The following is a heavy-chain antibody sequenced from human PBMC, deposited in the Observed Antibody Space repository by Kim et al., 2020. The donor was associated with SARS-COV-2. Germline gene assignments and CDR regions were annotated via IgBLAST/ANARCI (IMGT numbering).Heavy chain of an antibody. V-gene: IGHV1-46*01. J-gene: IGHJ5*02. CDR3: ARHLNYYGSGRGGFDP. Sequence: KCQGRVTMTRDTSTSTVYMGLRSLRSEDTAVYYCARHLNYYGSGRGGFDPWGQGTLVTVSS. D-gene: IGHD3-10*01.